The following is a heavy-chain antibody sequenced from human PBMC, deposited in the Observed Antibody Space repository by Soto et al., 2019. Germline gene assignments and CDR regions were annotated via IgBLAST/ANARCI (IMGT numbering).Heavy chain of an antibody. V-gene: IGHV4-59*01. CDR2: IYYSGST. CDR1: GGSISSYY. Sequence: PSETLSLTCTVSGGSISSYYWSWIRQPPGKGLEWIGYIYYSGSTNYNPSLKSRVTISVDTSKNQFSLKLSSVTAADTAVYYCARTYPDLGSGRYYTPYYYYYGMDVWGQGTTVTVSS. D-gene: IGHD3-10*01. CDR3: ARTYPDLGSGRYYTPYYYYYGMDV. J-gene: IGHJ6*02.